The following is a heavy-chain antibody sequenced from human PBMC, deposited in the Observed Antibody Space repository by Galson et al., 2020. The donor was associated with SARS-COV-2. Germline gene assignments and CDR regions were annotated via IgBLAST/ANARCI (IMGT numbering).Heavy chain of an antibody. J-gene: IGHJ4*02. D-gene: IGHD6-19*01. V-gene: IGHV3-48*02. CDR3: ARDQWLVPKQYYFDY. CDR1: GFTFSSYS. CDR2: ISSSSSTI. Sequence: GGSLRLSCAASGFTFSSYSMNWVRQAPGKGLEWVSYISSSSSTIYYADSVKGRFTISRDNAKNSLYLQMNSLRDEDTAVYYCARDQWLVPKQYYFDYWGQGTLVTVSS.